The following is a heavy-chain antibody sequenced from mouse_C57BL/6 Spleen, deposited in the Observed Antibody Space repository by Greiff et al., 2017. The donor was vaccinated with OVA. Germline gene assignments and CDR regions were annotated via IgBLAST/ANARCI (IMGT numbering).Heavy chain of an antibody. CDR2: IWSGGST. Sequence: VQRVESGPGLVQPSQSLSITCTVSGFSLTSYGVHWVRQSPGKGLEWLGVIWSGGSTDYNAAFISRLSISKDNSKSQVFFKMNSLQADDTAIYYCASSTVVPGAFAYWGQGTLVTVSA. J-gene: IGHJ3*01. D-gene: IGHD1-1*01. CDR3: ASSTVVPGAFAY. V-gene: IGHV2-2*01. CDR1: GFSLTSYG.